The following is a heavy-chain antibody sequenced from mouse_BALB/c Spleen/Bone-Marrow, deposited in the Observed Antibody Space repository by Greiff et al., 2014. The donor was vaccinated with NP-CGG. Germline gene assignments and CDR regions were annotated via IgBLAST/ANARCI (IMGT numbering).Heavy chain of an antibody. D-gene: IGHD3-1*01. CDR2: IYPGNSDT. CDR1: GYTFSNYW. CDR3: TTLARNNFDY. J-gene: IGHJ2*01. Sequence: DVQLQESGTVLARPGAAVKMSCKASGYTFSNYWMHWVKQRPGQGLEWIGTIYPGNSDTTYNQKFQGKAKLTAVTSTSTAYMELSSLTNEDSAVYYCTTLARNNFDYWGQGTTLTVSS. V-gene: IGHV1-5*01.